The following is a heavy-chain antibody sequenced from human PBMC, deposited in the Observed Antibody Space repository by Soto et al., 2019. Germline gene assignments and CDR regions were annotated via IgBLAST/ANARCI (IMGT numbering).Heavy chain of an antibody. CDR1: GYTFTSYG. Sequence: QVQLVQSGAEVKKPGASVKVSCKASGYTFTSYGINWVRQAPGQGLEWLGWISAYDGYTTYAQILQGRVFMTTDTSTKTAYMELRSLRADDTAIYFCARGGYYDTSGSRNYHYYGMNVWGQGTTVTVSS. V-gene: IGHV1-18*01. CDR3: ARGGYYDTSGSRNYHYYGMNV. CDR2: ISAYDGYT. D-gene: IGHD3-9*01. J-gene: IGHJ6*02.